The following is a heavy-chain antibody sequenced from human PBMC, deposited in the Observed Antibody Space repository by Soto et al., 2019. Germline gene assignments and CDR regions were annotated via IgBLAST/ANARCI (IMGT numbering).Heavy chain of an antibody. Sequence: ASVKVSCKASGYTFTSYDINWARQATGQGLEWMGWMNPNSGNTGYAQKFQGRVTMTTNKSISTAYMELSSLRSEDTAVCYCARVPPVQLEPNGDNWFDPWGQGTLVTVSS. CDR1: GYTFTSYD. V-gene: IGHV1-8*01. D-gene: IGHD1-1*01. J-gene: IGHJ5*02. CDR3: ARVPPVQLEPNGDNWFDP. CDR2: MNPNSGNT.